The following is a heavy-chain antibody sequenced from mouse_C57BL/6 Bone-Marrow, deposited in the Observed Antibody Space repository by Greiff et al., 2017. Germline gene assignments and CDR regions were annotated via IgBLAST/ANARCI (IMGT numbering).Heavy chain of an antibody. D-gene: IGHD1-1*01. CDR1: GFNIKNTY. CDR2: IDPATGST. J-gene: IGHJ2*01. CDR3: ARYYYVSSQYYFDY. V-gene: IGHV14-3*01. Sequence: EVMLVESVAELVRPGASVKLSCTASGFNIKNTYMHWVKQRPEQGLEWIGRIDPATGSTTYAPKFQGKATITADTSSNTAYLQLSSLTSEDTAIYYCARYYYVSSQYYFDYWGQGTTLTVSS.